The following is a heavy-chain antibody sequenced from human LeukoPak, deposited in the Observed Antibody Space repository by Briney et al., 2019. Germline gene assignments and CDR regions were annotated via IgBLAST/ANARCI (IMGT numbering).Heavy chain of an antibody. V-gene: IGHV3-9*01. D-gene: IGHD2-21*02. CDR2: ISWNSGSI. Sequence: PGGSLRLSCAASGFTFDDYAMHWVRQAPGKGLEWVSGISWNSGSIGYADSVKGRFTISRDNAKNSLYLQMNSLRAEDTALYYCAKDRGVVVTATSYGMDVWGQGTTVTVSS. CDR1: GFTFDDYA. CDR3: AKDRGVVVTATSYGMDV. J-gene: IGHJ6*02.